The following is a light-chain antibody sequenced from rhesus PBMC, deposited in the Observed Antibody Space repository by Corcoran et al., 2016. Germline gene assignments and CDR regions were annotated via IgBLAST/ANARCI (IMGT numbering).Light chain of an antibody. CDR1: ENVNNY. CDR2: KAS. J-gene: IGKJ3*01. V-gene: IGKV1-74*01. CDR3: QHGYGTPFT. Sequence: DIQMTQSPSSLSASVGDRVTITCRASENVNNYLNWYQQKPGKAPKLLIYKASTLQSGVPSSFSGIGSGTEYTFTISRLQPEDVATYYCQHGYGTPFTFGPGTKLDIK.